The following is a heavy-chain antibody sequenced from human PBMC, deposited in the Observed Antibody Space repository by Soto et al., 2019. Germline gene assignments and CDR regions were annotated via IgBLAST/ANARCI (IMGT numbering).Heavy chain of an antibody. CDR1: GGSFSGYY. Sequence: PSETLSLTCAVYGGSFSGYYWSWIRQPPGKGLEWIGEINHSGSTNYNPSLKSRVTISVDTSKNQFSLKLSSVTAADTAVYYCARTGYSSGWYWGQGTLVTVSS. CDR3: ARTGYSSGWY. D-gene: IGHD6-19*01. CDR2: INHSGST. V-gene: IGHV4-34*01. J-gene: IGHJ4*02.